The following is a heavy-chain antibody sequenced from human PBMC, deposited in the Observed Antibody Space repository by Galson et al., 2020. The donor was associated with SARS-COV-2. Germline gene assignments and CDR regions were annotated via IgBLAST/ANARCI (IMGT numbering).Heavy chain of an antibody. J-gene: IGHJ6*02. Sequence: GESLKISCAASGFTFSSYGMHWVRQAPGKGLEWVAVIWYDGSNKYYADSVKGRFTISRDNSKNTLYLQMNSLRAEDTAVYYCAKDGGYSYGTDYCYYGMDVWGQGTTVTVSS. V-gene: IGHV3-33*06. CDR3: AKDGGYSYGTDYCYYGMDV. D-gene: IGHD5-18*01. CDR2: IWYDGSNK. CDR1: GFTFSSYG.